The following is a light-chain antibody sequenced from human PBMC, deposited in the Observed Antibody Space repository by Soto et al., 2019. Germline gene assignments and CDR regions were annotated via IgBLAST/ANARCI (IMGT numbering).Light chain of an antibody. CDR2: GAS. CDR3: QQYSNWPPRYT. V-gene: IGKV3-15*01. CDR1: QSVNSN. Sequence: EIVMTQSPATLSVSPGDRATLSCRASQSVNSNLAWYQQKPGQAPRLLIYGASTRATGIPARFSGGGSGTEFTLTISSLQSEYFAVYYCQQYSNWPPRYTFGQGTKLEI. J-gene: IGKJ2*01.